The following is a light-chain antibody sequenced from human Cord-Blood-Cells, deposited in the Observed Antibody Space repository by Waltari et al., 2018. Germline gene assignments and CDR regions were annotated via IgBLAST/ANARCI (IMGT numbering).Light chain of an antibody. CDR1: QSISSY. CDR2: AAS. Sequence: EIRMTHFPSSLSAHVGERFTITGRASQSISSYLNWYQQKPGNAPKLLFCAASSLQSVFPSRFSGSGSGTDFTLTISSLQPEELATYYCQQSYSTPPTFGQGTNVEIK. V-gene: IGKV1-39*01. J-gene: IGKJ1*01. CDR3: QQSYSTPPT.